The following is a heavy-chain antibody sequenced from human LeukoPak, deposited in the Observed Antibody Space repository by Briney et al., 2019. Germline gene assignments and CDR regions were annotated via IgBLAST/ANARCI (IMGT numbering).Heavy chain of an antibody. J-gene: IGHJ4*02. CDR3: TRDSGAQPWSDVIDY. CDR2: IKQDGSEK. Sequence: PGGSLRLSCAASGFTFNSYWMSWVRQAPGKGLERVANIKQDGSEKYYVDSVKGRFTISRDDAKNSLYLQMNSLRAEDTAVYYCTRDSGAQPWSDVIDYWGQGTLVTVSS. V-gene: IGHV3-7*01. D-gene: IGHD5-18*01. CDR1: GFTFNSYW.